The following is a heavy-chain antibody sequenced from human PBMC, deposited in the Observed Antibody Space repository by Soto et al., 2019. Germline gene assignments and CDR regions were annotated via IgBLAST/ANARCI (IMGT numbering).Heavy chain of an antibody. CDR1: GGTFSSYT. D-gene: IGHD2-15*01. CDR3: ARHTYRGYCSGGSCYELDP. CDR2: IIPILGIA. V-gene: IGHV1-69*02. J-gene: IGHJ5*02. Sequence: GASVKVSCKASGGTFSSYTISWVRQAPGQGLEWMGRIIPILGIANYAQKFQGRVTITADKSTSTAYMELSSLRSEDTAVYYCARHTYRGYCSGGSCYELDPWGQGTLVTVSS.